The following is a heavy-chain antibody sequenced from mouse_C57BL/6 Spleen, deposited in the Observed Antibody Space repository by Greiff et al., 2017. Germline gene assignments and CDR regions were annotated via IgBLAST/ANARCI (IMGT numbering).Heavy chain of an antibody. Sequence: VKLVESGPGILQPSPTLSLTCSSSGFSLSTSNMGIGWIRQPSGKGLEWLGHIWWNDDKYYNPSLKSRLTISKDTSNNQVFRKITSVDTADTATFYCAQKAGQLWFAYWGQGTLVTVSA. D-gene: IGHD3-3*01. CDR3: AQKAGQLWFAY. CDR2: IWWNDDK. J-gene: IGHJ3*01. CDR1: GFSLSTSNMG. V-gene: IGHV8-5*01.